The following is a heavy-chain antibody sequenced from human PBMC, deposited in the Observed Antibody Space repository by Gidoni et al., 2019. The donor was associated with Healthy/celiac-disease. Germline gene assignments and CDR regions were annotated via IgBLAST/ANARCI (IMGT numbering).Heavy chain of an antibody. CDR1: GFTFDDYA. CDR2: ISWNSGSI. D-gene: IGHD2-2*01. V-gene: IGHV3-9*01. J-gene: IGHJ4*02. CDR3: AKARRGSTSCPHFDY. Sequence: EVQLLESGGGLVQPGRSLSLSCAASGFTFDDYAMHWVRQAPGKGLEWVSGISWNSGSIGYADSVKGRFTISRDNAKNSLYLQMNSLRAEDTALYYCAKARRGSTSCPHFDYWGQGTLVTVSS.